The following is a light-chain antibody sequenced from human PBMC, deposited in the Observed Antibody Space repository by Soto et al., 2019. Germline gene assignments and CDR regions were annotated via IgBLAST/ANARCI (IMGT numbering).Light chain of an antibody. CDR3: QQRSNWPPLT. V-gene: IGKV3-11*01. CDR1: LSVGNN. CDR2: GAS. J-gene: IGKJ4*01. Sequence: EIVLTQSPATLSLSPGARATLSCRASLSVGNNLAWYQQKPGQAPRLLIYGASNRATGVPARFSGTGSGTDFTLTISSLEPEDSAVYYCQQRSNWPPLTFGGGTKVEIK.